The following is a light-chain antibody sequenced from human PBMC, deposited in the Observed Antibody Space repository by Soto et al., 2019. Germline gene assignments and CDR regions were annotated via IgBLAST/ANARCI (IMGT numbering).Light chain of an antibody. CDR3: CSYAGRSTVI. CDR1: CGDIGTYNL. J-gene: IGLJ2*01. Sequence: QSVLTQPASVSGSPGQSITISCTGTCGDIGTYNLVSWYQQHPGRAPKLIIFEVNKRPSGVSNRFSASKSGNTASLAISGLQAEDEADYDCCSYAGRSTVICGGGTKLTVL. V-gene: IGLV2-23*02. CDR2: EVN.